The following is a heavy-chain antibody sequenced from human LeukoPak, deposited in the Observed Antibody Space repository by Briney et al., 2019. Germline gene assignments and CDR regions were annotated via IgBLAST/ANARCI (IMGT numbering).Heavy chain of an antibody. CDR2: IYYSGSI. Sequence: SETLSLTCTVSGGSISSITFYRGWIRQPPGKGLEWIGTIYYSGSIHYNPSLKSRVTISVDTSKNQFSLNLSSVTAADTALYYCARGWYASGSYSPPGEWGQGTLVTVSS. CDR3: ARGWYASGSYSPPGE. V-gene: IGHV4-39*01. CDR1: GGSISSITFY. J-gene: IGHJ4*02. D-gene: IGHD3-10*01.